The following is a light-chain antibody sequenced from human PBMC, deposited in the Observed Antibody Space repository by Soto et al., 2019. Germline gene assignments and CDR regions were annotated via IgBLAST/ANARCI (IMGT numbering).Light chain of an antibody. V-gene: IGLV2-14*03. J-gene: IGLJ3*02. CDR3: SSYTRSNTVV. CDR1: SSDIGAYNY. CDR2: DVN. Sequence: QSALTQPASVSGSPGQSSTISCTGTSSDIGAYNYVGWYQQHPGQAPKLMTYDVNNRPSGVSDRFSASKSGNTASLTIAWLQAEDEADYYCSSYTRSNTVVFGGGTKLTVL.